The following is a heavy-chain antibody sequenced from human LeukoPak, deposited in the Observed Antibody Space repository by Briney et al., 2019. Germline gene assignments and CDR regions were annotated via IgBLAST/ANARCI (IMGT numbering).Heavy chain of an antibody. CDR2: IYYSGST. CDR3: ARLGGGGHSGYDWCYFDY. J-gene: IGHJ4*02. CDR1: GGSISSSSYY. D-gene: IGHD5-12*01. V-gene: IGHV4-39*07. Sequence: PSETLSLTCTVSGGSISSSSYYWGWIRQPPGKGLEWIGSIYYSGSTYYNPSLKSRVTISVDTSKNQFSLKLSSVTAADTAVYYCARLGGGGHSGYDWCYFDYWGQGTLVTVSS.